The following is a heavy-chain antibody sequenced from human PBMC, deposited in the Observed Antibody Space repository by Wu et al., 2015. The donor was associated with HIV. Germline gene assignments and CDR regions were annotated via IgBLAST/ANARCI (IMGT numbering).Heavy chain of an antibody. Sequence: QVQLVQSGAEVKKPGSSVKVSCKASGGTFSSYAISWVRQAPGQGLEWMGRIIPIFGTANYAQKFQGRVTITADESTSTAYMELSSLRSEDTAVYYCARGPTSTGVYSSGWELDYWGQGTLVTVSS. V-gene: IGHV1-69*13. CDR1: GGTFSSYA. J-gene: IGHJ4*02. D-gene: IGHD6-19*01. CDR3: ARGPTSTGVYSSGWELDY. CDR2: IIPIFGTA.